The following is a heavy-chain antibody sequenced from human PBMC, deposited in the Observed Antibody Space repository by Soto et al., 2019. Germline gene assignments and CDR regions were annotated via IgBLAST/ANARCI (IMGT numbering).Heavy chain of an antibody. CDR2: IYYSGSS. D-gene: IGHD3-22*01. V-gene: IGHV4-39*01. CDR3: ARLGGGYYDSTGYYPDY. J-gene: IGHJ4*02. Sequence: QLQLQESGPGLVKPSETLSLTCTVSGGSISSSTYYWGWFRQPPGKGLEWIGNIYYSGSSYYNPSLKSRVTISVDTSKNQFSLKLSSVTAADTAVYYCARLGGGYYDSTGYYPDYWGQGTLVTVSS. CDR1: GGSISSSTYY.